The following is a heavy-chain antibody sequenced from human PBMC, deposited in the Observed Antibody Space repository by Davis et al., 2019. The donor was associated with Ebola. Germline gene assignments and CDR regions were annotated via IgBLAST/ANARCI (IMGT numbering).Heavy chain of an antibody. CDR1: GFSLSTSGVG. CDR2: IYWNDDK. Sequence: SGPTLVKPTQTLTLTCTFSGFSLSTSGVGVGWIRQPPGKALEWLALIYWNDDKRYSPSLKSRLTITKDTSKNQVVLKMTNMDPVDTATYYCAHTRRGIFGVVMFFDYWGQGTLVTVSS. D-gene: IGHD3-3*01. J-gene: IGHJ4*02. CDR3: AHTRRGIFGVVMFFDY. V-gene: IGHV2-5*01.